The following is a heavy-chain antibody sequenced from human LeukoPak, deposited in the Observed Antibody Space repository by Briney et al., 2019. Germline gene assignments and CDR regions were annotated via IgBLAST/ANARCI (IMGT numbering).Heavy chain of an antibody. CDR1: GFTFSDYA. CDR3: ARHDSFIPF. Sequence: PGGSLRLSCVASGFTFSDYAMSWVRQALGKGLEWVSGISDSGGSTYYTDSVKGRCTISRDNSKKTVSLQMNNLRAEDTAVYFCARHDSFIPFWGQGTLVTVTS. CDR2: ISDSGGST. J-gene: IGHJ4*02. D-gene: IGHD3-16*02. V-gene: IGHV3-23*01.